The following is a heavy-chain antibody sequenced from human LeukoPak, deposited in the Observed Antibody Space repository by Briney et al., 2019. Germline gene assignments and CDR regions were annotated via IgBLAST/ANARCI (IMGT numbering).Heavy chain of an antibody. V-gene: IGHV3-48*02. J-gene: IGHJ4*02. CDR1: GFTFSTYS. Sequence: GGSLRLSCAASGFTFSTYSMTWVRQAPGKGLEWVSYISSSSNSIHYADSVKGRFTISRDNAQNSLYLQMNSLRDEDTAVYYCARHSYGSFWGQGTLVTVSS. D-gene: IGHD5-18*01. CDR2: ISSSSNSI. CDR3: ARHSYGSF.